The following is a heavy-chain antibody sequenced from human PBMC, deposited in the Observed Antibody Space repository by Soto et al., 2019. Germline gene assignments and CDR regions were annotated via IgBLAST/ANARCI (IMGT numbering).Heavy chain of an antibody. V-gene: IGHV1-2*02. CDR3: ARGGGVGVAGSAAFDM. CDR1: GYPVTAYY. D-gene: IGHD3-3*01. Sequence: QLHLVQSGAVVKKPGASVTVSCSASGYPVTAYYMHWVRQAPGRGLEWMGGINPATGAAKYTQTFRGGVTRTRDTSTSTVFIELSGLSSGNTAVFSGARGGGVGVAGSAAFDMWGQGTLVTVSS. J-gene: IGHJ3*02. CDR2: INPATGAA.